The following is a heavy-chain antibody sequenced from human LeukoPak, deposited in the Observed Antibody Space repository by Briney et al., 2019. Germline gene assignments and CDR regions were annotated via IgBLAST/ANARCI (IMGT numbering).Heavy chain of an antibody. CDR2: IYYSGST. Sequence: PSETLSLTCTVSGGSISSYYWSRIRQPPGKGLEWIGYIYYSGSTNYNPSLKSRVTISVDTSKNQFSLKLSSVTAADTAVYYCARCPLEGATAYRKGLGLRGFDYWGQGTLVTVSS. V-gene: IGHV4-59*01. D-gene: IGHD1-26*01. J-gene: IGHJ4*02. CDR3: ARCPLEGATAYRKGLGLRGFDY. CDR1: GGSISSYY.